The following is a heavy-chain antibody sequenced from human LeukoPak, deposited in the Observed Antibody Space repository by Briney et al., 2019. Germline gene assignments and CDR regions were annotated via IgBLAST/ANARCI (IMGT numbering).Heavy chain of an antibody. CDR1: RFTFSNYA. CDR2: INGGGAIT. J-gene: IGHJ4*02. D-gene: IGHD4-17*01. Sequence: GGSLRLSCAASRFTFSNYAMTWVRQAPGKGLEWVSNINGGGAITYYADSVKGRFTISRDNSKNTLYLQMNSLRAEDTAVYFCAKGLTTEYFFDYWGQGALVTVSS. V-gene: IGHV3-23*01. CDR3: AKGLTTEYFFDY.